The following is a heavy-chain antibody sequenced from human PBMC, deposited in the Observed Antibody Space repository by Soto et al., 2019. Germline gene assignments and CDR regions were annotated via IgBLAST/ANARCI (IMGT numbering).Heavy chain of an antibody. V-gene: IGHV4-30-4*01. J-gene: IGHJ5*02. CDR3: ARTLWFGENEAQAPLVNWFDP. CDR1: GGSISSGDYY. Sequence: PSETLSLTCTVSGGSISSGDYYWSCIRQPTGKGLEWIGYIYYSGSTYYNPSLKSRVTISVDTSKNQFSLKLSSVTAADTAVYYCARTLWFGENEAQAPLVNWFDPWGQGTLVTVSS. D-gene: IGHD3-10*01. CDR2: IYYSGST.